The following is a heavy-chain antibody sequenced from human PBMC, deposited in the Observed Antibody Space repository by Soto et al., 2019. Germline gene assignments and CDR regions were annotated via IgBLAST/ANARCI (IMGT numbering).Heavy chain of an antibody. V-gene: IGHV4-31*03. CDR2: IYYTGST. Sequence: SETLSLTCTVSGGSISSGGYYWSWIRQHPGKGLEWIGYIYYTGSTYYNPSLKSRVTISVDTSKNQFSLQLSSVTAADSAVYYCARESRDFYYYYQAVSGKGTTVTVSS. CDR3: ARESRDFYYYYQAV. J-gene: IGHJ6*03. CDR1: GGSISSGGYY.